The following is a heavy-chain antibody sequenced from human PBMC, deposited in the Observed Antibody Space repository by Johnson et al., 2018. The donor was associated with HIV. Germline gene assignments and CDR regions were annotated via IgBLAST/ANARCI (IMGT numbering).Heavy chain of an antibody. CDR2: IYSGGST. V-gene: IGHV3-66*03. CDR1: GFTVRNNY. D-gene: IGHD6-13*01. CDR3: ARDGHSSTPRCAFDI. J-gene: IGHJ3*02. Sequence: EVQLVESGGGWIQPWGSLRLSCAVSGFTVRNNYMSWVRQAPGKGLAWVSVIYSGGSTYYADSVKGRFTISRDNSKNTLYLQMNSLRPEDTAVYYCARDGHSSTPRCAFDIWGQGTMVTVSS.